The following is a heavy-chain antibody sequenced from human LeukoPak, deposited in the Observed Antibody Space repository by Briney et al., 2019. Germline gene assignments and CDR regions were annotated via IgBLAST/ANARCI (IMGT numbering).Heavy chain of an antibody. J-gene: IGHJ3*02. CDR1: GGSISSGSYY. D-gene: IGHD6-13*01. CDR2: IYTSGST. Sequence: SETLSLTCTVSGGSISSGSYYWSWIRQPAGKGLEWIGRIYTSGSTNYSPSLKSRVTISVDTSKNQFSLKLSSVTAADTAVYYCARRRSSWYSDAFDIWGQGTMVTVSS. CDR3: ARRRSSWYSDAFDI. V-gene: IGHV4-61*02.